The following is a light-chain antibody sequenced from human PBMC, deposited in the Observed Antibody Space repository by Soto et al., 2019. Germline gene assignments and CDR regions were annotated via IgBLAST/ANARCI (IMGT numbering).Light chain of an antibody. CDR1: SSDVGTYNL. CDR2: EVT. J-gene: IGLJ1*01. V-gene: IGLV2-23*02. Sequence: QSALTQPASVSGSPGQSITISCSGTSSDVGTYNLVSWYQQYPGKAPRLMIYEVTKRPSGGSNRFSGSKSGNTASLTISGLQPEDEADYYCCSYAGSSTSIFGTGTKVTV. CDR3: CSYAGSSTSI.